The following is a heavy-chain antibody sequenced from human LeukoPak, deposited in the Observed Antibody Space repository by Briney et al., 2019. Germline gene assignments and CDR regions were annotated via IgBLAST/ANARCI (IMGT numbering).Heavy chain of an antibody. CDR2: IYYTGST. J-gene: IGHJ4*02. Sequence: SDTLSLTCAVSGYSISSNNWWGWIRQPPGKGLEWIGYIYYTGSTYYNPSLQSRVTMSVDTSKNQFSLRLTSVTAVDTAVYYCATKPNSEYYFDYWGRGTLVTVSS. D-gene: IGHD3-10*01. V-gene: IGHV4-28*01. CDR1: GYSISSNNW. CDR3: ATKPNSEYYFDY.